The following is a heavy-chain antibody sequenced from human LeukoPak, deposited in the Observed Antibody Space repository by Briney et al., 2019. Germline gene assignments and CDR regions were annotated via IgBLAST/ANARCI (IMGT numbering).Heavy chain of an antibody. J-gene: IGHJ2*01. CDR3: AKDQVARPEAYWYFDL. Sequence: GGSLRLSCAASGFTFSSYAMSWVRQAPGKGLEWVSAISGSGGSTYYADSVKGRFTISRDNSKNTLYLQMNSLRAEDTAVYYCAKDQVARPEAYWYFDLWGRGTLVTVSS. V-gene: IGHV3-23*01. CDR2: ISGSGGST. CDR1: GFTFSSYA.